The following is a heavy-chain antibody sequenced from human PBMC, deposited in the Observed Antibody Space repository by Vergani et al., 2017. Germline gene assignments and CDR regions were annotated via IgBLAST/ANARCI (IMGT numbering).Heavy chain of an antibody. CDR2: INPGNGNI. D-gene: IGHD6-13*01. CDR3: AREIMTAVGTRLSYFDY. V-gene: IGHV1-3*01. CDR1: GYTFTTFA. Sequence: QVQLVQSGAEVKKPGASVKVSCKASGYTFTTFAVHWVRQAPGQRLEWMAWINPGNGNIKYSQKFQGRVTITRETSPSTAYMELSSLRSEDTAVYYCAREIMTAVGTRLSYFDYWGQGTLVTVSS. J-gene: IGHJ4*02.